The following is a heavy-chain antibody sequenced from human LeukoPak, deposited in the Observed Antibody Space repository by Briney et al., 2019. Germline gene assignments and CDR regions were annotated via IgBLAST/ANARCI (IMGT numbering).Heavy chain of an antibody. D-gene: IGHD2-2*01. CDR3: ARDGGYCSSTSCYELLGFDP. CDR1: GYTFTSYG. V-gene: IGHV1-2*02. J-gene: IGHJ5*02. CDR2: INPNSGGT. Sequence: GASVKVSCKASGYTFTSYGISWVRQAPGQGLEWMGWINPNSGGTNYAQKFQGRVTMTRDTSISTAYMELSRLRSDDTAVYYCARDGGYCSSTSCYELLGFDPWGQGTLVTVSS.